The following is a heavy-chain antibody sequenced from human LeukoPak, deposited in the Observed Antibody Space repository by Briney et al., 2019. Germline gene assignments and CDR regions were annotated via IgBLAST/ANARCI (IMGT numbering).Heavy chain of an antibody. CDR3: ARDLGNWGFNDYYYYGMDV. CDR2: IWYDGSNK. CDR1: RFTFSSYG. V-gene: IGHV3-33*01. D-gene: IGHD7-27*01. Sequence: GGSLRLSCAASRFTFSSYGMHWVRQAPGKGLEWVAVIWYDGSNKYYADSVKGRFTISRDNSKNTLYLQTNSLRAEDTAVYYCARDLGNWGFNDYYYYGMDVWGQGTTVTVSS. J-gene: IGHJ6*02.